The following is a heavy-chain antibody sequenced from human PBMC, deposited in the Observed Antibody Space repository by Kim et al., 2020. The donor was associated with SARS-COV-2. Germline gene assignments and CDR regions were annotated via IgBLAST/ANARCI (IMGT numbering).Heavy chain of an antibody. D-gene: IGHD3-22*01. CDR2: VYPGDSDT. CDR3: ARGLSGYSLDY. CDR1: GYSFTTYW. V-gene: IGHV5-51*01. J-gene: IGHJ4*02. Sequence: GESLKISCKGSGYSFTTYWIGWVRQMPGKGLEWMGIVYPGDSDTKYSPSFQGQVTISADKSINTAYVQWTSLKASDTAIYYCARGLSGYSLDYWGQGTLVTVSS.